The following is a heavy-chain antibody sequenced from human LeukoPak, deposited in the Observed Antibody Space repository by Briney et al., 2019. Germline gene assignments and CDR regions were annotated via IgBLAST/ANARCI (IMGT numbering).Heavy chain of an antibody. CDR3: ARGEWLPNYYYGMDV. J-gene: IGHJ6*02. Sequence: SETLSLTCTVSGGSINSHYWSWIRQPPGKGLECIGYIYYSGSTKYNPSLNSRATISLDTSKNQFFLKLTSVTAADTAVYYCARGEWLPNYYYGMDVWGQGATVTVSS. V-gene: IGHV4-59*11. D-gene: IGHD3-3*01. CDR2: IYYSGST. CDR1: GGSINSHY.